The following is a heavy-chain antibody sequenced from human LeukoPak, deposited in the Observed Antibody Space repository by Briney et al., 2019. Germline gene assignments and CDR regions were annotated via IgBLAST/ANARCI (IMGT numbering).Heavy chain of an antibody. D-gene: IGHD2-21*01. CDR1: GFTFSYYG. J-gene: IGHJ4*02. CDR3: ARARSSTFSYSDY. Sequence: GGSLRLSCAASGFTFSYYGMHWVRQAPGKGLEWLAVIWSDGSNKYYADSAKGRFTISRDNSKNPLYLEMNSLRAEDTAVYFCARARSSTFSYSDYWGQGTLVTVSS. V-gene: IGHV3-33*08. CDR2: IWSDGSNK.